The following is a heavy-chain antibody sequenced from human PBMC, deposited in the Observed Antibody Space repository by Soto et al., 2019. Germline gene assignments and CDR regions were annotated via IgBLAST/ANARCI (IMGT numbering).Heavy chain of an antibody. J-gene: IGHJ2*01. CDR3: ARVVTLVKAYHYWYFHL. CDR2: IIPMFGTT. Sequence: QVQLVQSGAEVKKPGSSVKVSCKASGGTFSSYAISWVRQARGQGLEWMGGIIPMFGTTNYAQKFQGKVRITPDESTSTADMEQSSVSSEDKAVYYCARVVTLVKAYHYWYFHLLGRGTLVTVSS. D-gene: IGHD2-15*01. V-gene: IGHV1-69*05. CDR1: GGTFSSYA.